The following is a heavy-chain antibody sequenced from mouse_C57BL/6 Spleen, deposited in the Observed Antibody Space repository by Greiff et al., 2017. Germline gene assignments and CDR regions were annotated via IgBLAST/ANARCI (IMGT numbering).Heavy chain of an antibody. D-gene: IGHD2-1*01. V-gene: IGHV5-17*01. CDR2: ISSGSSTI. Sequence: EVKLVESGGGLVKPGGSLKLSCAASGFTFSDYGMHWVRQAPEKGLEWVAYISSGSSTIYYADTVKGRFTISRDNAKNTLFLQMTSLRSEDTAMYYCARPYGNYVGYWGQGTTLTVSS. CDR1: GFTFSDYG. CDR3: ARPYGNYVGY. J-gene: IGHJ2*01.